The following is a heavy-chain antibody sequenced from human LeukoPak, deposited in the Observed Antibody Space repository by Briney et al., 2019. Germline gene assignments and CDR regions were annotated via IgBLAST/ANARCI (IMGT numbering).Heavy chain of an antibody. V-gene: IGHV3-74*01. Sequence: GGSLRLSCAASGFTFCSYWMHWVRQAPGKGLVWVSRINSDGSSTTYGDSVKGRFTISRDNAKNTLYMYIHSLRAEDTAVYYCARECYDSSGSPYFDYWGQGTLVTVSS. CDR3: ARECYDSSGSPYFDY. CDR1: GFTFCSYW. D-gene: IGHD3-22*01. J-gene: IGHJ4*02. CDR2: INSDGSST.